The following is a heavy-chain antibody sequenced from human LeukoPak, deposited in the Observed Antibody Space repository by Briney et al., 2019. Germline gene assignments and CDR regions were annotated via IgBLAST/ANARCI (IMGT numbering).Heavy chain of an antibody. J-gene: IGHJ4*02. CDR3: ARRGWFGELFPANY. V-gene: IGHV1-8*03. Sequence: ASVKVSCKASGYTFTSYDINWVRQATGQGLEWMGWMNPNSGNTGYAQKFQGRVTITRNTSISTAYMELSSLRSEDTAVYYCARRGWFGELFPANYWGQGTLVTVSS. CDR1: GYTFTSYD. CDR2: MNPNSGNT. D-gene: IGHD3-10*01.